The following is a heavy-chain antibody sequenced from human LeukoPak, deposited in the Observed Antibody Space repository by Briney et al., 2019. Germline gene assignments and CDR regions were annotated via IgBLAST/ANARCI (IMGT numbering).Heavy chain of an antibody. V-gene: IGHV3-33*01. CDR3: ARDGERWLQLLYYFDY. J-gene: IGHJ4*02. CDR1: GFTFSSYG. Sequence: GGSLRLSCAASGFTFSSYGMHWVRQAPGKGLEWVAVIWYDGSNKYYADSEKGRFTISRDNSKNTLYLQMNSLRAEDTAVYCCARDGERWLQLLYYFDYWGQGTLVTVSS. CDR2: IWYDGSNK. D-gene: IGHD5-24*01.